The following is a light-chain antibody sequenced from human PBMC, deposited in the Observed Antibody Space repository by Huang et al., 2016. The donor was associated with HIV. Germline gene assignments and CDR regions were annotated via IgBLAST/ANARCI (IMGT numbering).Light chain of an antibody. Sequence: EIVLTQSPGTLSLSSGERATLSCRASQSVSSSDLAWYQQKPGQAPRLLIYGASSRATGIPDRFSGSGSGTDFTLTITRLEPEDFAVYYCQQYSSSPPVYTFGQGTKLEIK. V-gene: IGKV3-20*01. J-gene: IGKJ2*01. CDR3: QQYSSSPPVYT. CDR1: QSVSSSD. CDR2: GAS.